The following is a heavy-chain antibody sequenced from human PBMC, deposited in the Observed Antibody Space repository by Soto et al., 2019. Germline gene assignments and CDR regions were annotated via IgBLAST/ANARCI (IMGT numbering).Heavy chain of an antibody. J-gene: IGHJ4*02. Sequence: SETLSLTCTVSGGSISSSSYYWGWIRQPPGKGLEWIGSIYYSGSTYYNPSLKSRVTISVDTSKNQFSLKLSSVTAADTAVYYCARTKSSYYGSGSYMTRWGQGTLVTVSS. CDR2: IYYSGST. V-gene: IGHV4-39*01. D-gene: IGHD3-10*01. CDR1: GGSISSSSYY. CDR3: ARTKSSYYGSGSYMTR.